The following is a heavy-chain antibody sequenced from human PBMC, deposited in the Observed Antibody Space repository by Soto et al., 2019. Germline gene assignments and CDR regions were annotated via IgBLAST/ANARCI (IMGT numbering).Heavy chain of an antibody. J-gene: IGHJ4*02. Sequence: ASVKVSCKASGYTFTGYYMHWVRQAPGQGLEWMGWINPNSGGTNYAQKFQGWVTMTRDTSISTAYMELSRLRSDDTAVYYCARASTGAYDFWSGYYERFDYWGQGTLVTVSS. CDR1: GYTFTGYY. V-gene: IGHV1-2*04. CDR2: INPNSGGT. D-gene: IGHD3-3*01. CDR3: ARASTGAYDFWSGYYERFDY.